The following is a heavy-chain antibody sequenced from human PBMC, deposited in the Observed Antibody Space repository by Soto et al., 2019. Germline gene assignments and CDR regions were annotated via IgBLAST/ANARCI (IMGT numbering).Heavy chain of an antibody. D-gene: IGHD3-10*01. J-gene: IGHJ4*02. V-gene: IGHV1-3*01. Sequence: QVQLVQSGAEVKKPGASVKVSCKASGYTFTSYAMHWVRQAPGQRLEWMGWINAGNGNTKYSQKFQGRVTITRDTSASTAYMELSSLRSEDTAVYYCARHLVLLWFGELYGDGGYYFDYWGQGTLVTVSS. CDR2: INAGNGNT. CDR1: GYTFTSYA. CDR3: ARHLVLLWFGELYGDGGYYFDY.